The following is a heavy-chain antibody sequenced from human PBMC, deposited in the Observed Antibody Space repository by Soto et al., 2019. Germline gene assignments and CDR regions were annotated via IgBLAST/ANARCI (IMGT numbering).Heavy chain of an antibody. J-gene: IGHJ4*02. Sequence: EVQLVESGGDLVQRGGSLRLSCAVSGFTVSSNYMSWVRQAPGKGLEWVSVIYSAGSTYYADSVKGRFTISRDNSKNTLYLQMNSLRADDTAVYYCARGYNRGFDYWGQGTLATVSS. CDR2: IYSAGST. V-gene: IGHV3-66*01. CDR3: ARGYNRGFDY. CDR1: GFTVSSNY. D-gene: IGHD5-12*01.